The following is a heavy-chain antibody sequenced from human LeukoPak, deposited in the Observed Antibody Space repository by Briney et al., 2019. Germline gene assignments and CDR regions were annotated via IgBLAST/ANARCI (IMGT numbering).Heavy chain of an antibody. D-gene: IGHD1-14*01. V-gene: IGHV4-38-2*02. J-gene: IGHJ4*02. CDR2: IYHSGNT. Sequence: SETLSLTCTVSGYSISSGYYWGWIRQPPGKGLEWIGSIYHSGNTYYNPSLKSRVTISVDTSKNQFSLKLTSVTAADTAVYYCATEPPGYWGQGTLVTVSS. CDR3: ATEPPGY. CDR1: GYSISSGYY.